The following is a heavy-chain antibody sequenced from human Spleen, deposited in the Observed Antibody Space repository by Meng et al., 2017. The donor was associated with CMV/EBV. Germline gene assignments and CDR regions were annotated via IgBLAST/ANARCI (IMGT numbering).Heavy chain of an antibody. Sequence: GGSLRLSCAASGFTFSSYEMNWVRQAPGKGLEWVSYISSSGNTIYYADSVKGRFTISRDNAKNSLYLQMNSLRAEDTAVYYCAREGEDYYDSSGYYNYYGMDVWGQGTTVTVSS. V-gene: IGHV3-48*03. CDR3: AREGEDYYDSSGYYNYYGMDV. J-gene: IGHJ6*02. CDR1: GFTFSSYE. CDR2: ISSSGNTI. D-gene: IGHD3-22*01.